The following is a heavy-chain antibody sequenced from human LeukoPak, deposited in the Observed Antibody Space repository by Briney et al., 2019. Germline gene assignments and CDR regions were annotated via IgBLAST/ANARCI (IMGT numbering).Heavy chain of an antibody. Sequence: PGGSLRLSCAASGFTFRKYWLHWVRQAPGKGLVWVSRINPDDGSTSYADSVKGRFTISRDNAKNSLYLQMNSLRAEDTAVYYCARDIGDSSSWLAEYYYYYGMDVWGQGTTVTVSS. CDR3: ARDIGDSSSWLAEYYYYYGMDV. CDR1: GFTFRKYW. J-gene: IGHJ6*02. V-gene: IGHV3-74*01. D-gene: IGHD6-13*01. CDR2: INPDDGST.